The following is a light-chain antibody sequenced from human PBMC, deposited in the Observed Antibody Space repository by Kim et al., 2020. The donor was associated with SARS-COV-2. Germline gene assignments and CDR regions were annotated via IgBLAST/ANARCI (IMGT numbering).Light chain of an antibody. CDR3: QQRTNWPPGVT. CDR1: EIVNTS. CDR2: DAS. V-gene: IGKV3-11*01. J-gene: IGKJ4*01. Sequence: EIVLTQSPATLSLSPGKRATLSCRASEIVNTSLAWYQQKPGQAPRLLIYDASNRATGIPAKFSGSGSGTDFTLTISSLEPEDFAVYYCQQRTNWPPGVTFGGGTKVDIK.